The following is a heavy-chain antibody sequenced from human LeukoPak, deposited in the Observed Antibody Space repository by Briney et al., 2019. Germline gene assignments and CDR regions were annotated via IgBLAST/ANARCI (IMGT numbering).Heavy chain of an antibody. CDR1: EFTFSSYS. D-gene: IGHD3-22*01. V-gene: IGHV3-48*01. CDR2: ITNSGNSK. CDR3: ARVYYDSSGYYSHFDY. Sequence: PGGSLRLSCAASEFTFSSYSMNWVRQAPGKGLEWVSYITNSGNSKSYADSVKGRFTISRDNTKNSPYLQMNGLRAEDTAVYYCARVYYDSSGYYSHFDYWGQGTLVTVSS. J-gene: IGHJ4*02.